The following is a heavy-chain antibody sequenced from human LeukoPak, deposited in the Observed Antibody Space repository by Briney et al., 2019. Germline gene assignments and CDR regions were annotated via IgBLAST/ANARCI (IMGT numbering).Heavy chain of an antibody. V-gene: IGHV4-39*01. CDR1: GGSISSSSYY. D-gene: IGHD3-16*01. J-gene: IGHJ5*02. CDR3: ARRPYGMNWFDP. CDR2: IYYSGST. Sequence: PSETLSLTCTVSGGSISSSSYYWGWIRQPPGKGLEWIGSIYYSGSTYYNPSPKSRVTISVDTSKNQFSLKLSSVTAADTAVYYCARRPYGMNWFDPWGQGTLVTVSS.